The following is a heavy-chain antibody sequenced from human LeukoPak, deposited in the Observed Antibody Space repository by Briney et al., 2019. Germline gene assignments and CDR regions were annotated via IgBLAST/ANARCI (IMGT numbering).Heavy chain of an antibody. J-gene: IGHJ4*02. CDR1: GFTFSSYE. CDR2: ITSSGNTI. D-gene: IGHD6-19*01. V-gene: IGHV3-48*03. Sequence: GGSLRLSCAASGFTFSSYEMNWVRQAPGKGLEWVSYITSSGNTIYYADSVKGRFTISRDNAKNSLYLQMNSLRAEDTAVYYCARPPKGSGWYDYWGQGTLVTVSS. CDR3: ARPPKGSGWYDY.